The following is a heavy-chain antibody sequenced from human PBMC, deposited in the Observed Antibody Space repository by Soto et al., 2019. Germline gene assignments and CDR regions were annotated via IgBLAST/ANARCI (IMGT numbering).Heavy chain of an antibody. D-gene: IGHD6-13*01. CDR3: ARIRSYSRSWYGEHDY. Sequence: SGPTLVNPTQTLTLTCTFSGFSLSTSGMCVSWIRQPPGKALEWLALIDWDDDKYYSTSLKTRLTISKDTSKNQVVLTMPTMGPGDTATYYCARIRSYSRSWYGEHDYWGEVTPVTVAS. V-gene: IGHV2-70*01. CDR2: IDWDDDK. J-gene: IGHJ4*02. CDR1: GFSLSTSGMC.